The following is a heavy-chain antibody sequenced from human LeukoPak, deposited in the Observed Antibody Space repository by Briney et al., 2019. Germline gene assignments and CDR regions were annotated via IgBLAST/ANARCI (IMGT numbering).Heavy chain of an antibody. V-gene: IGHV3-23*01. CDR1: GFTFSSYA. Sequence: GGSLRLSCAASGFTFSSYAMNWVRQAPGKGLEWVSAISGSGSTTYYADSVKGRFTISRDNAKNSLYLQMNSLRAEDTAVYYCARDGYYYGSGSYYKVDFDYWGQGTLVTVSS. D-gene: IGHD3-10*01. CDR2: ISGSGSTT. CDR3: ARDGYYYGSGSYYKVDFDY. J-gene: IGHJ4*02.